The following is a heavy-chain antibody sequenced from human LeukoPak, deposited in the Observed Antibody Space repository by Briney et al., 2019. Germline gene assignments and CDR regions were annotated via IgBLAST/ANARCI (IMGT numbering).Heavy chain of an antibody. V-gene: IGHV1-46*01. CDR3: ARDYITFRYCSGTSCYTGYFDY. CDR1: GYTFTSYY. J-gene: IGHJ4*02. D-gene: IGHD2-2*02. CDR2: INPSGGST. Sequence: GASVKVSCKASGYTFTSYYMHWVRQAPGQGLEWMGIINPSGGSTSYAQKFQGRVTMTRDMSTSTVYMELSSLRSEDTAVYYCARDYITFRYCSGTSCYTGYFDYWGQGTLVTVSS.